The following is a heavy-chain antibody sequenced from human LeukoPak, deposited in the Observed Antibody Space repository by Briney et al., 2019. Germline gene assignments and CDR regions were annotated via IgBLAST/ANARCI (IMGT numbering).Heavy chain of an antibody. CDR1: GFTFSSYA. J-gene: IGHJ5*02. D-gene: IGHD6-6*01. Sequence: GGSLRLSCAASGFTFSSYAMSWVRQAPGKGLEWVSAISGSGGSTYYADSVKGRFTISRDNSKNTLYLQMNSLRAEDTAVYYCVKASSSSPQYNWFDAWGQGTLVTVSS. V-gene: IGHV3-23*01. CDR2: ISGSGGST. CDR3: VKASSSSPQYNWFDA.